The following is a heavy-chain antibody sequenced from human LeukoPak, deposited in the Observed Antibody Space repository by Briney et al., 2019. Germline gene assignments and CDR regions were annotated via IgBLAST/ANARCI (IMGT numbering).Heavy chain of an antibody. Sequence: HGESLKISCKVSGYSFTSYCIGWVRQMPGKGLEGMGIIYPGDSGPTYSPSFQGQVTISVDKSINTAYLQWSSLQASDTAMYYCGMSGDRVPLQDDVFDVWGQRTMVTVST. CDR1: GYSFTSYC. D-gene: IGHD1-26*01. J-gene: IGHJ3*01. CDR2: IYPGDSGP. CDR3: GMSGDRVPLQDDVFDV. V-gene: IGHV5-51*01.